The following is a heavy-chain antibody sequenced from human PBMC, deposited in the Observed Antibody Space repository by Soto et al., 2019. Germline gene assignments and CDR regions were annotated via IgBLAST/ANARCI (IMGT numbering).Heavy chain of an antibody. CDR3: AKVRYYYYYYYMAV. CDR2: ISYDGSNK. J-gene: IGHJ6*03. V-gene: IGHV3-30*18. CDR1: GFTFSSYG. Sequence: QVQLVESGGGVVQPGRSLRLSCAASGFTFSSYGMHWVRQAPGKGLEWVAVISYDGSNKYYADSVKGRFTISRDNSKNTLYLQMNSLRAEDTAVYYCAKVRYYYYYYYMAVWGKGTTVTVSS.